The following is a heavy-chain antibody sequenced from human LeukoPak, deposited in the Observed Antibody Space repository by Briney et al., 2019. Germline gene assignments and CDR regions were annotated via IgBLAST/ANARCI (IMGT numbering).Heavy chain of an antibody. CDR1: GGSISSSSYY. J-gene: IGHJ5*02. CDR3: ARDRHYYGRFDP. D-gene: IGHD3-22*01. Sequence: PSETLSLTCTVSGGSISSSSYYWGWIRQPPGKGLEWIGSIYYSGSTYYNPSLKSRVTISVDTSKNQFSLKLSSVTAADTAVYYCARDRHYYGRFDPWGQGTLVTVSS. V-gene: IGHV4-39*07. CDR2: IYYSGST.